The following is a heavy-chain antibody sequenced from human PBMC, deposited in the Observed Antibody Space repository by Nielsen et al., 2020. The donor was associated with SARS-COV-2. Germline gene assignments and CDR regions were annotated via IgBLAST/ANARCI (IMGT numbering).Heavy chain of an antibody. V-gene: IGHV4-34*01. J-gene: IGHJ3*01. CDR3: ARAPDVDVLTGDYPDGFDV. CDR2: IDHSGTA. D-gene: IGHD3-9*01. CDR1: GGSFSGYC. Sequence: SETLSLTCAVYGGSFSGYCLSWIRQLPGKGLEWIGAIDHSGTATLNPSLKGRVTVSVNPSKNQFSLKMTSMTAADTAVYFCARAPDVDVLTGDYPDGFDVWGQGTGVTVSS.